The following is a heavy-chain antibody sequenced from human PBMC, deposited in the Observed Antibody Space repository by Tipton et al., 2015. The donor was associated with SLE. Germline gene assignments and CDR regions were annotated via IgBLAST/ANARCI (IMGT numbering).Heavy chain of an antibody. CDR3: ARQPIAAAGTSNYFDY. J-gene: IGHJ4*02. Sequence: TLSLTCTVSGGSISVSSYYWGWIRQPPGKGLEWIGSIYYSGSTYYNPSLKSRVTISVDTSKNQFSLKLSSVTAADTAVYYCARQPIAAAGTSNYFDYWGQGTLVTVSS. V-gene: IGHV4-39*01. D-gene: IGHD6-13*01. CDR1: GGSISVSSYY. CDR2: IYYSGST.